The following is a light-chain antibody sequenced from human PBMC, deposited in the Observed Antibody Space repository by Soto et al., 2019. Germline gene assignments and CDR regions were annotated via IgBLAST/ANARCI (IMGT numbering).Light chain of an antibody. CDR3: SSYTISSTYV. Sequence: QSALTQPACVSGSPGQSITISCTGTSSDVGGYNFVSWYQQHPGKAPKLMIYEVSNRPSGVSSRFSGSKSGNTASLTISGLQAEDEGDYYCSSYTISSTYVFGTGTKVTVL. J-gene: IGLJ1*01. CDR2: EVS. V-gene: IGLV2-14*01. CDR1: SSDVGGYNF.